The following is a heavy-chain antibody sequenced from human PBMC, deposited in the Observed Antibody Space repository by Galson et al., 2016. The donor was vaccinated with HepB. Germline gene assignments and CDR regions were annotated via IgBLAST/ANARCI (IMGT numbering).Heavy chain of an antibody. V-gene: IGHV3-33*01. J-gene: IGHJ4*02. D-gene: IGHD7-27*01. Sequence: SLRLSCAASGFTFTSYGMHWVRQAPGKGLEWVAVIWYDGTITHYADSVKGRFTISRDNSNRLVWLQMNNMRADDTAVYYCARDWGGASYFFDYWGRGALVTVSS. CDR3: ARDWGGASYFFDY. CDR2: IWYDGTIT. CDR1: GFTFTSYG.